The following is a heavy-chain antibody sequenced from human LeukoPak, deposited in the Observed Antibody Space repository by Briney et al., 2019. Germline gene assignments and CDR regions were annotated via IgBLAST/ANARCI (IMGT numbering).Heavy chain of an antibody. CDR3: AREAVAVHYFDY. Sequence: SGGSLRLSCAASGFTFSSYAMHWVRQAPGKGLEWVAVIPYDGSNKYYADSVKGRFTISRDNSKNTLYLQMNSLRAEDTAVYYCAREAVAVHYFDYWGQGTLVTVSS. D-gene: IGHD6-19*01. CDR2: IPYDGSNK. J-gene: IGHJ4*02. V-gene: IGHV3-30*04. CDR1: GFTFSSYA.